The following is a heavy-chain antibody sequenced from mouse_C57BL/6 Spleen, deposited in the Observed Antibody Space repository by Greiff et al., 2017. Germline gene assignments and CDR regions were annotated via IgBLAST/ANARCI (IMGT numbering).Heavy chain of an antibody. D-gene: IGHD1-1*01. Sequence: EVHLVESGGDLVKPGGSLKLSCAASGFTFSSYGMSWVRQTPDKRLEWVATISSGGSYTYYPDSVKGRFTISRDNAKNTLYLQMSSLKSEDTAMYYCARQGDYGSLDYWGQGTTLTVSS. CDR3: ARQGDYGSLDY. CDR1: GFTFSSYG. J-gene: IGHJ2*01. V-gene: IGHV5-6*01. CDR2: ISSGGSYT.